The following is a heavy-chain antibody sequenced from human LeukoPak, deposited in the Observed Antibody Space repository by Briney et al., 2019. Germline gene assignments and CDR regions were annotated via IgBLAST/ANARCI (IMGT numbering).Heavy chain of an antibody. V-gene: IGHV3-74*01. J-gene: IGHJ6*02. CDR3: AKASGYDFYYYGMDV. CDR2: INADGSSA. CDR1: GFTLSNYW. Sequence: PGGSRRLSCAASGFTLSNYWMHWVRQAPGKGLVWVSRINADGSSASYADSVKGRFTISRDNAKNTLYLQMNSLRAEDTAVYYCAKASGYDFYYYGMDVWGQGTTVTVSS. D-gene: IGHD5-12*01.